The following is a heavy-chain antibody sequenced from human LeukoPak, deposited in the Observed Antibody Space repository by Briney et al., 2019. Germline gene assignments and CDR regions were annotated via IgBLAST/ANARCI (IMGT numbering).Heavy chain of an antibody. CDR1: GFTFSSYG. V-gene: IGHV3-30*02. D-gene: IGHD5-12*01. Sequence: GGSLRLSCAASGFTFSSYGMHWVRQAPGKGLELVAFIRYDGSNKYYADSVKGRFTISRDNSKNTLYLQMNSLRAEDTAVYYCAKVVVATISGDYWGQGTLVTVSS. CDR3: AKVVVATISGDY. J-gene: IGHJ4*02. CDR2: IRYDGSNK.